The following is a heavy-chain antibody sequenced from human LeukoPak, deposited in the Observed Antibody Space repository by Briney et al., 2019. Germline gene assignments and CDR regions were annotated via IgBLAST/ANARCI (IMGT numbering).Heavy chain of an antibody. CDR3: ARVYCSGGSCYSYYFDY. D-gene: IGHD2-15*01. J-gene: IGHJ4*02. Sequence: GTSLRLSCAASGFTFRHYWMSWVRQAPGKGLEWVANINQDGREKYYVDSVKGRFTISRDNAKNSLYLQMSSLRAEDTAVYYCARVYCSGGSCYSYYFDYWGQGTLVTVSS. CDR1: GFTFRHYW. V-gene: IGHV3-7*01. CDR2: INQDGREK.